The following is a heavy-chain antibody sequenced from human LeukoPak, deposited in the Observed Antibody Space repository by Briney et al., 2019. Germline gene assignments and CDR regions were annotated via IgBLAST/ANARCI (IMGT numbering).Heavy chain of an antibody. CDR1: GLTFSNAW. CDR2: ISGSGGST. CDR3: AKSRGSGLFDY. Sequence: GGSLRLSCAASGLTFSNAWMSWVRQAPGKGLEWVSAISGSGGSTYYADSVKGRFTISRDNAKNTLYLQMNSLRAEDTAVYYCAKSRGSGLFDYWGQGTLVTVAS. D-gene: IGHD3-10*01. V-gene: IGHV3-23*01. J-gene: IGHJ4*02.